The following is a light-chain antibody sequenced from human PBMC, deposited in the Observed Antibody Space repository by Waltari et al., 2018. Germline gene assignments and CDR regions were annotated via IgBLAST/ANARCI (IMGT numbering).Light chain of an antibody. CDR3: CSYTTTTTWV. V-gene: IGLV2-14*03. CDR1: GIDIGGFNY. CDR2: GVS. J-gene: IGLJ3*02. Sequence: QSALTQPASVSGSPGQSITISCSGTGIDIGGFNYVSWYQQRPGKAPKLLIYGVSQLPSGVSDRFSGSKSGNRASLTISGLQAEDDSDYYCCSYTTTTTWVFGGGTKLTVL.